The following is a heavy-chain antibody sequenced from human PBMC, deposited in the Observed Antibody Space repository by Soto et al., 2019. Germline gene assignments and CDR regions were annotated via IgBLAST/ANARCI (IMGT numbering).Heavy chain of an antibody. CDR2: ISPKSGGT. CDR1: GYTFTGYY. Sequence: ASVKVSCKASGYTFTGYYMHWVRQAPGQGFEWMGRISPKSGGTNYAQKFQGRVTMTWDTSLNTAYLQWSSLKASDTAMYYCARRAVEETGPTPDYWGQGTLVTV. V-gene: IGHV1-2*02. D-gene: IGHD1-1*01. CDR3: ARRAVEETGPTPDY. J-gene: IGHJ4*02.